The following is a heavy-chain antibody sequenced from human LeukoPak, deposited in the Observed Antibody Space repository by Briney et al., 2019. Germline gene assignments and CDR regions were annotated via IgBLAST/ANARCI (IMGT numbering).Heavy chain of an antibody. Sequence: SETLSLTCTVSGDSFSSVTDYWAWIRQPPGKGLEWIASGDYSGGTYYNPSLESRVAISADMSKNQFSLKLTSVTGADTAVYYCARDYDSSSSPVSYWYFDLWGRGTLVTVSS. J-gene: IGHJ2*01. CDR1: GDSFSSVTDY. CDR3: ARDYDSSSSPVSYWYFDL. V-gene: IGHV4-39*07. D-gene: IGHD6-6*01. CDR2: GDYSGGT.